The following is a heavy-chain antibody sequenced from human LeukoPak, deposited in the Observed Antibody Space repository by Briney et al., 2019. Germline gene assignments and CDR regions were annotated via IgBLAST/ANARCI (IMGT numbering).Heavy chain of an antibody. V-gene: IGHV3-53*01. CDR1: GFTVSSNY. J-gene: IGHJ4*02. D-gene: IGHD6-13*01. CDR3: ARDLAAGGTYPHY. Sequence: QPGGSLRLSCAASGFTVSSNYMSWVRQAPGKGPEWVSVIYGGGNTYYADSVEGRLTISRDNSKTTLYLQMTSLRAEDTAVYYCARDLAAGGTYPHYWGQGTLVTVSS. CDR2: IYGGGNT.